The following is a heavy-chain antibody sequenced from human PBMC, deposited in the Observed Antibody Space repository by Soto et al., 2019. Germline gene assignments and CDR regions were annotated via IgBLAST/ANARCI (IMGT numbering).Heavy chain of an antibody. J-gene: IGHJ6*02. Sequence: EVQLVESGGGLVKPGGSLRLSCAVSGFTFSSYSMNWVRQAPGKGLEWVSSISSSSSYIYYADSVKGRFTISRDNAKNSLYLQMNSLRAEDTAVYYYARLNSSSWYENYYGMDVWGQGTTVTVSS. V-gene: IGHV3-21*01. CDR1: GFTFSSYS. CDR3: ARLNSSSWYENYYGMDV. CDR2: ISSSSSYI. D-gene: IGHD6-13*01.